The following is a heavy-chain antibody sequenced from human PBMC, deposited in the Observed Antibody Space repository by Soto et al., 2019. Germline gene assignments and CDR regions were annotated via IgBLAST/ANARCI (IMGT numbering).Heavy chain of an antibody. D-gene: IGHD6-19*01. CDR3: ARPALGGTAPWFDF. V-gene: IGHV5-51*03. J-gene: IGHJ5*01. CDR2: IYPGNSGSNT. CDR1: GYSFTNYW. Sequence: EVQLVQSGEEVKKPGESLKISCTTSGYSFTNYWIGWVRQMAGKGLEWVGIIYPGNSGSNTIYSPSFQGQVTISADKXXSTAYLQWTSLKASDPAMYYCARPALGGTAPWFDFWGQGTLVTVSS.